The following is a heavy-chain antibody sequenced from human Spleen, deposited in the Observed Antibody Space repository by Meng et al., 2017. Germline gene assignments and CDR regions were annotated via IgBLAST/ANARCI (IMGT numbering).Heavy chain of an antibody. CDR3: ARQLGDL. V-gene: IGHV5-51*01. CDR1: GYNFHTSW. J-gene: IGHJ4*02. Sequence: GGSLRLSCKAYGYNFHTSWISWVRQMPGRGLEWMAIIYPGNSATRYSPSFQGQVTISADKSITTAYLQWNSLKASDTAMYYCARQLGDLWGQGTLVTVSS. CDR2: IYPGNSAT. D-gene: IGHD3-16*01.